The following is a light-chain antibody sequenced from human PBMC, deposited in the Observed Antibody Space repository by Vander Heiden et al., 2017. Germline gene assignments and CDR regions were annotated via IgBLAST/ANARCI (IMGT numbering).Light chain of an antibody. J-gene: IGLJ1*01. Sequence: GQSITISCTGTSSDVGAYNNVSWYQQHPGKAPKLMIYAVSNRPSGVSNRFSGSKSGNTASLTISGLQAEDEADYYCSSYTNSSPYVFGTGTKVTVL. V-gene: IGLV2-14*03. CDR1: SSDVGAYNN. CDR3: SSYTNSSPYV. CDR2: AVS.